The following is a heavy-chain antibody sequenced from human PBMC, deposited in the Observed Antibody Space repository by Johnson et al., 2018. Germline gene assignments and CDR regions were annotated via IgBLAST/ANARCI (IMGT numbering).Heavy chain of an antibody. CDR2: ISSSSSTI. Sequence: VQLQESGGGLVQPGGSLRLSCAASGFTFSSYSMNWVRQAPGKGLEWVSYISSSSSTIYYADSVKGRFTISRDNAKNSLYLQMNSLRAEDTAVYYWARSGNRTLLEWVLVPHYYMDVWGKGTTVTVSS. CDR1: GFTFSSYS. D-gene: IGHD3-3*01. V-gene: IGHV3-48*01. CDR3: ARSGNRTLLEWVLVPHYYMDV. J-gene: IGHJ6*03.